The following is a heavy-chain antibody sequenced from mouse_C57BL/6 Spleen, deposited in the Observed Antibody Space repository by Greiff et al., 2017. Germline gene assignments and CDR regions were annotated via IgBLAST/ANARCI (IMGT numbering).Heavy chain of an antibody. J-gene: IGHJ3*01. CDR2: IHPTSGST. D-gene: IGHD2-1*01. CDR3: ARSAYGNWAWFAY. CDR1: GYTFTSYW. V-gene: IGHV1-64*01. Sequence: VQLQQPGAELVKPGASVKLSCKASGYTFTSYWMHWVKQRPGQGLEWIGMIHPTSGSTNYNEKFKSKATLTVDKSSSTAYMQLSSLTSEDSAVYYCARSAYGNWAWFAYWGQGTLVTVSA.